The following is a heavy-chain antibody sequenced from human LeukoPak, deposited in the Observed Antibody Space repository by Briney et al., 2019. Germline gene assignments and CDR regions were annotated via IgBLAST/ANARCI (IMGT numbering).Heavy chain of an antibody. CDR3: ARTHGTLTGTGFDY. CDR1: GFTFSSYW. CDR2: INTDGSTT. V-gene: IGHV3-74*01. D-gene: IGHD1-20*01. Sequence: PGGSPRLSCAASGFTFSSYWMHWVRQAPGKGLVWISGINTDGSTTSYADSVKGRFTTSRDNAKNSLFLQMNSLRAEDTAVYYCARTHGTLTGTGFDYWGQGTLVTVSS. J-gene: IGHJ4*02.